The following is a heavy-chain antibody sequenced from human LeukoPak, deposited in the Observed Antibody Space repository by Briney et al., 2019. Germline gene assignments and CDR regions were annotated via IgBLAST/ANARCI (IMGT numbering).Heavy chain of an antibody. CDR3: ATGPSRIRGVICYY. Sequence: GASVKVSCKASGYTFTSYAMNWVRQAPGKGLEWMGGFDPEDGETIYAQKFQGRVTMTEDTSTDTAYMELSSLRSEDTAVYYCATGPSRIRGVICYYWGQGTLVTVSS. CDR2: FDPEDGET. CDR1: GYTFTSYA. V-gene: IGHV1-24*01. J-gene: IGHJ4*02. D-gene: IGHD3-10*01.